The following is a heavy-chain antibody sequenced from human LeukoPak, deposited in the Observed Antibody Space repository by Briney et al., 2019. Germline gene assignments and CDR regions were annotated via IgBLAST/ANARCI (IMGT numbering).Heavy chain of an antibody. CDR2: IWYDGSYK. D-gene: IGHD6-13*01. V-gene: IGHV3-33*06. CDR1: GFIFSNYG. Sequence: GGSLRLSCAASGFIFSNYGMHWVRQAPGKGLDWVAVIWYDGSYKYYADSVKGRFTISRDNSKNTLCLQMNSLRAEDTAIYYCAKVVQYTASTGTGLDYWGQGTLVTVSS. CDR3: AKVVQYTASTGTGLDY. J-gene: IGHJ4*02.